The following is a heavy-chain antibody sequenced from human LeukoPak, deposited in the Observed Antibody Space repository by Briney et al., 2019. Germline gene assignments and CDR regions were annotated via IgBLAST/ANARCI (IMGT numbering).Heavy chain of an antibody. Sequence: ASVKVSCKASGYTFTGYYMHWVRQAPGQGLEWMGRINPNSGGTDYAQNFQGRVTMTRDTSVSTAYLELSRLRSDDTAVYYCARAGYSYGNNWFDPWGQGTLVTVSS. V-gene: IGHV1-2*06. CDR2: INPNSGGT. D-gene: IGHD5-18*01. CDR3: ARAGYSYGNNWFDP. CDR1: GYTFTGYY. J-gene: IGHJ5*02.